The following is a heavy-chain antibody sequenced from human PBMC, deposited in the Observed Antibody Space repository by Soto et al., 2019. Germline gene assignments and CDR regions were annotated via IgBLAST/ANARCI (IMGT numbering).Heavy chain of an antibody. CDR3: ARLPSRHLVDY. CDR1: GSSINSSGYY. Sequence: LSLTCTASGSSINSSGYYWGWIRQPPGKGLEWIGSMFYGVSTYYNPSLKSRVTVSVDTSKNQFSLNLRSVTAADTAVYYCARLPSRHLVDYWGQGTLVTVSS. J-gene: IGHJ4*02. V-gene: IGHV4-39*01. CDR2: MFYGVST. D-gene: IGHD3-3*02.